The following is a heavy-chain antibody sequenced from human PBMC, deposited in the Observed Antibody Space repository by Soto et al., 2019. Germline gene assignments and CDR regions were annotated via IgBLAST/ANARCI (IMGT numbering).Heavy chain of an antibody. J-gene: IGHJ6*04. CDR2: IIPILGIA. CDR1: GGTFSSYT. CDR3: ARDQASGSPYYYGMDV. D-gene: IGHD3-10*01. V-gene: IGHV1-69*04. Sequence: SVKVSCKASGGTFSSYTISWVRQAPGQGLEWMGRIIPILGIANYAQKFQGRVTITADKSTSTAYMELSSLRSEDTAVYYCARDQASGSPYYYGMDVWGKGTTVTVSS.